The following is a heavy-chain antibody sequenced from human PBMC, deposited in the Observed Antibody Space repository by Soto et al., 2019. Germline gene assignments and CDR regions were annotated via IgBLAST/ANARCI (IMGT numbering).Heavy chain of an antibody. CDR3: ARLSRDYDFWSGYYTELGYFDY. J-gene: IGHJ4*02. CDR1: GCSISSSSYY. Sequence: SETLSLTCTFSGCSISSSSYYWGWIRQPPGKGLEWIGSIYYSGSTYYNPSLKSRVTISVDTSKNQFSLKLSSVTAADTAVYYCARLSRDYDFWSGYYTELGYFDYWGQGTLVTVSS. CDR2: IYYSGST. V-gene: IGHV4-39*01. D-gene: IGHD3-3*01.